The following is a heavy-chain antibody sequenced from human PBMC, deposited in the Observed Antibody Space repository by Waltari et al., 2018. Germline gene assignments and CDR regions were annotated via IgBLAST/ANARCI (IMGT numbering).Heavy chain of an antibody. CDR1: GYIFTSHY. V-gene: IGHV1-46*04. D-gene: IGHD3-9*01. J-gene: IGHJ6*02. Sequence: QVQLVQSGAEVKKPGASVKISCRASGYIFTSHYIHWVRQAPGQGLEWMGVINPRDGSTSYAQKLQGRVTMTRDTSTSTVYMELSSLRSEDTAVYFCARRDETGSYYYYGIDVWGQGTTVTVSS. CDR3: ARRDETGSYYYYGIDV. CDR2: INPRDGST.